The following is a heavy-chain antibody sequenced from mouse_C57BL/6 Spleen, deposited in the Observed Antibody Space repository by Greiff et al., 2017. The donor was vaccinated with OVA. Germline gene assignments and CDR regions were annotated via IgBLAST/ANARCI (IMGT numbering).Heavy chain of an antibody. J-gene: IGHJ1*03. V-gene: IGHV1-54*01. Sequence: VQLQQSGAELVRPGTSVKVSCKASGYAFTNYLIEWVKQRPGQGLEWIGVINPGSGGTNYNEKFKGKATLTADKSSSTAYMQLSSLTSEDSAVYFCARNGITTVGGYFDVWGTGTTVTVSS. CDR3: ARNGITTVGGYFDV. D-gene: IGHD1-1*01. CDR1: GYAFTNYL. CDR2: INPGSGGT.